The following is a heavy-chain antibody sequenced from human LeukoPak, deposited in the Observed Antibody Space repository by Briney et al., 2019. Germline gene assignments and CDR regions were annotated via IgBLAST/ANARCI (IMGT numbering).Heavy chain of an antibody. CDR3: ARFDGIPGWFDP. J-gene: IGHJ5*02. CDR1: GGSISSGSYY. Sequence: SQTLSLTCTVSGGSISSGSYYWSWIRQPAGNGLEWIGRIYTSGSTNYNPSLTSRVTISVDTSKNQFSLKLSSVTAADTGVYYCARFDGIPGWFDPWGQGTLVTVSS. D-gene: IGHD1-1*01. CDR2: IYTSGST. V-gene: IGHV4-61*02.